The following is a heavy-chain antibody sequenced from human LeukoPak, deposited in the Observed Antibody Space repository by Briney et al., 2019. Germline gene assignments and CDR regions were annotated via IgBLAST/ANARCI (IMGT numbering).Heavy chain of an antibody. D-gene: IGHD6-6*01. V-gene: IGHV1-18*01. CDR2: ISAYNGNT. J-gene: IGHJ6*03. Sequence: ASVKVSCKASGYTFTSYGISWVRQAPGQGLEWMGWISAYNGNTNYAQKFQGRVTITADKSTSTAYMELSSLRSEDTAVYYCARGGSSIYYYYMDVWGKGTTATVSS. CDR3: ARGGSSIYYYYMDV. CDR1: GYTFTSYG.